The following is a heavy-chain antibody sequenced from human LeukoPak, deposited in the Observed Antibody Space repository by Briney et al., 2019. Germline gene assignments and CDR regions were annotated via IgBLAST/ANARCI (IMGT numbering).Heavy chain of an antibody. J-gene: IGHJ4*02. V-gene: IGHV3-11*01. CDR1: GFIFSDYY. CDR3: ARATRGGVGASSY. CDR2: INSSGSIT. Sequence: GGSLRLSCRASGFIFSDYYLSWIRQTPGKGLEWLSYINSSGSITDYADSVKGRFTISSDNAKNSVYLQMTSLRTEDTAVYYCARATRGGVGASSYWGQGTLVTVST. D-gene: IGHD1-26*01.